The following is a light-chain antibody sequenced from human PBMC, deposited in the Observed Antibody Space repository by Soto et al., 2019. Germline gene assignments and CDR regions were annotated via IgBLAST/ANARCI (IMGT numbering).Light chain of an antibody. CDR1: SSDVGGYNY. Sequence: QSALTQPASVSGSPGQSITISCTGTSSDVGGYNYVSWHQQHPGKVPKLMIYEVFRRPSGISDRFSGSKSGNTASLTISGLQAEDEADYYCCSYTTTSTFVFGGGTKLTV. V-gene: IGLV2-14*03. CDR3: CSYTTTSTFV. CDR2: EVF. J-gene: IGLJ2*01.